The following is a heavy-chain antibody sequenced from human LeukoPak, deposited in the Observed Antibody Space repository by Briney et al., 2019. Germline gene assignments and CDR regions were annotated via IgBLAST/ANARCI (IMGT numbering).Heavy chain of an antibody. CDR1: GGSISSGGYY. V-gene: IGHV4-31*03. Sequence: SQTLSLTCTVSGGSISSGGYYWSWIRQHPGKGPEWIGHIYFSGSTYYNPSLKSRITISLDTSKTQFSLRLSSVTAADAAVFYCARGGGTGYDYHYWGQGALVTVSS. CDR2: IYFSGST. J-gene: IGHJ4*02. CDR3: ARGGGTGYDYHY. D-gene: IGHD5-12*01.